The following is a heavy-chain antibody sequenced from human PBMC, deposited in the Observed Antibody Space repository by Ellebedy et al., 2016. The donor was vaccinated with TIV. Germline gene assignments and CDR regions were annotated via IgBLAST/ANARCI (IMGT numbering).Heavy chain of an antibody. CDR1: GFTFSAFS. D-gene: IGHD5-12*01. CDR3: ALPLLRGFTAYNPLGY. J-gene: IGHJ4*02. V-gene: IGHV3-64D*08. Sequence: PGGSLRLSCSASGFTFSAFSMHWVRQPPGKGLEYVSGISSNGDTTYDADSMKGRLTMSRDSSRDTLYLQMSMLRAEDTAVYYCALPLLRGFTAYNPLGYWGQGTLVTVSS. CDR2: ISSNGDTT.